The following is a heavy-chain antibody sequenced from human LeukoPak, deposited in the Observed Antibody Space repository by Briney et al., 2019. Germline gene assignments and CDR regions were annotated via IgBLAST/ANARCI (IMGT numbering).Heavy chain of an antibody. CDR1: GYTFTGYY. V-gene: IGHV1-2*06. Sequence: GASVKVSCKASGYTFTGYYMHWVRQAPGQGLEWMGRINPNSGGTNYAQKFQGRVTMTRDTSISTAYMELSRLRSDDTAVYYCAKGDSSGYYYLDYWGQGTLVTVSS. CDR3: AKGDSSGYYYLDY. D-gene: IGHD3-22*01. CDR2: INPNSGGT. J-gene: IGHJ4*02.